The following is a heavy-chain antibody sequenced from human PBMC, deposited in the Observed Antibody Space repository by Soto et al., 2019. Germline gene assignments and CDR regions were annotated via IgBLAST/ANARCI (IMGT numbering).Heavy chain of an antibody. D-gene: IGHD6-19*01. J-gene: IGHJ4*02. V-gene: IGHV3-30*03. CDR1: GFTFSSYG. Sequence: QVQLVESGGGVVQPGRSLRLSCAASGFTFSSYGMHWVRQAPGKGLEWVAVISYDGSNKYYADSVKGRFTISRDNSKNTLYLQMNSLRAEDTAVYYCAGPHSSGWSGWAQGTLSPSPQ. CDR2: ISYDGSNK. CDR3: AGPHSSGWSG.